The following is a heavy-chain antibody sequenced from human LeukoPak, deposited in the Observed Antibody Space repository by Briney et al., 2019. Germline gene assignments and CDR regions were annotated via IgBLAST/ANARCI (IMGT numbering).Heavy chain of an antibody. CDR3: ARDPHGYNSYFDY. CDR1: GFIVSSNY. Sequence: PGGSLRLSCAVSGFIVSSNYMNWVRQAPGKGLEWVSVIYTDGSTYYADSVKGRFTISRDISRNTVHLQMNSLRAGDTAVYYCARDPHGYNSYFDYWGQGTLVTVSS. CDR2: IYTDGST. D-gene: IGHD5-24*01. V-gene: IGHV3-53*01. J-gene: IGHJ4*02.